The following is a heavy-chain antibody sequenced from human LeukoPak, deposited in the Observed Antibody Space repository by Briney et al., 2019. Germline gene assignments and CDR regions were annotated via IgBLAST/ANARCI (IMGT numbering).Heavy chain of an antibody. V-gene: IGHV4-39*02. CDR1: GSSVTTSKTY. Sequence: PSETLSLTCSVSGSSVTTSKTYWGWIRQPPGKGLEWIGTAYYGGSSYYKTSLKSLVTISFDTTKNHFSLTIASVTAADTAVYYCARLAGLVRWIQFTNWGQGILVTVSS. CDR3: ARLAGLVRWIQFTN. D-gene: IGHD5-18*01. J-gene: IGHJ1*01. CDR2: AYYGGSS.